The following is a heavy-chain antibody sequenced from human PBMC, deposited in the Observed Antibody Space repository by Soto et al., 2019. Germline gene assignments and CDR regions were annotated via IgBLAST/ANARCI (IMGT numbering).Heavy chain of an antibody. Sequence: QVQLVQSGAEVEKPGASVKISCKASGYSFTSQYVHWVRQAPGQGLEWMGIINPNGGSTTYAQKFQGRVAMNRDPSTSTVYMGLGSLTLGDTAVYYCARGQGPRPGGGGTEPLDIWGQGTMVTVAS. V-gene: IGHV1-46*01. CDR1: GYSFTSQY. CDR3: ARGQGPRPGGGGTEPLDI. J-gene: IGHJ3*02. CDR2: INPNGGST. D-gene: IGHD3-16*01.